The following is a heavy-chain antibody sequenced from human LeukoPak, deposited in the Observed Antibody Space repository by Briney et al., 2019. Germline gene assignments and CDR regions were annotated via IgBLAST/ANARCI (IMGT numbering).Heavy chain of an antibody. V-gene: IGHV3-48*03. J-gene: IGHJ4*02. Sequence: GGSLRLSCAASGFTFSSFEMNWVRQAPGKGLEWVSYISISGSTIYYADSVKGRFTISRDNAKNSLYLQMNSLRAEDTAVYYCAGAYYYGSGPKDYWGQGTLVTVSS. D-gene: IGHD3-10*01. CDR2: ISISGSTI. CDR3: AGAYYYGSGPKDY. CDR1: GFTFSSFE.